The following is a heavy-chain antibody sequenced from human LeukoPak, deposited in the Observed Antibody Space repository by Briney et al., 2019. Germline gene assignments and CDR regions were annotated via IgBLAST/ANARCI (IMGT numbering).Heavy chain of an antibody. V-gene: IGHV3-48*03. D-gene: IGHD3-22*01. CDR3: ARVGYYYHY. Sequence: GGSLRLSCAASGFTFSSYEMNWVRQAPGKGLERVSYISSSGSTIYYADSVKGRFTISRDNAKNSLYLQMNSLRAEDTALYYCARVGYYYHYWGQGTLVTVSS. J-gene: IGHJ4*02. CDR1: GFTFSSYE. CDR2: ISSSGSTI.